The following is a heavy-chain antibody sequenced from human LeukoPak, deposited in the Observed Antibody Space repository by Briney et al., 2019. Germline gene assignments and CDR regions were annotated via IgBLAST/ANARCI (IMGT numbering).Heavy chain of an antibody. CDR3: ARAYDYVWGSYRWKNDAFDI. Sequence: ASVKVSCKASGHTFTSYGISWVRQAPGQGLEWMGWISAYNGNTNYAQKLQGRVTMTTDTSTSTAYMELRSLRSDDTAVYYCARAYDYVWGSYRWKNDAFDIWGQGTMVTVSS. D-gene: IGHD3-16*02. J-gene: IGHJ3*02. V-gene: IGHV1-18*01. CDR2: ISAYNGNT. CDR1: GHTFTSYG.